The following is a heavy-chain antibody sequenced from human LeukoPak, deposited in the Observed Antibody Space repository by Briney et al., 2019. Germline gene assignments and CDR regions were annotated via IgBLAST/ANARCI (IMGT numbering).Heavy chain of an antibody. Sequence: SETLSLTCTVPGGSISDYYWYWIRQPAGKGLEWIGRINTSGNTNYNPPLKSRVTMSIDTSKKQFSLKLSSVTAADTAVYYCARSVRSAGGIDYWGQGTLVTVS. CDR1: GGSISDYY. CDR3: ARSVRSAGGIDY. D-gene: IGHD3-10*02. V-gene: IGHV4-4*07. J-gene: IGHJ4*02. CDR2: INTSGNT.